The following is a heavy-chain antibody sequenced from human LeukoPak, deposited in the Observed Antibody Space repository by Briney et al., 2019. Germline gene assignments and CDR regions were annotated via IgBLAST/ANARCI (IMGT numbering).Heavy chain of an antibody. Sequence: SETLSLTCAVYGGSFSGYYWSWIRQPPGKGLEWIGEINQSGSTNYNPSLKSRVTISVDTSKKQFSLKLSSVTVADTALYYCARGGTTYFDIWGQGTMVTVSS. CDR3: ARGGTTYFDI. J-gene: IGHJ3*02. CDR1: GGSFSGYY. D-gene: IGHD4-11*01. CDR2: INQSGST. V-gene: IGHV4-34*01.